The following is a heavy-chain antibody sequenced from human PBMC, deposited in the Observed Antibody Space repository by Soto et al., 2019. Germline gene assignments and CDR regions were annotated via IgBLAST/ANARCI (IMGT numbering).Heavy chain of an antibody. Sequence: SVKVSCKXSGGANRRFSFSWVSQDPGLGLEWMGGIVPRYGRGNYAQKFQGRVTITADESTSTVYMELSNLKSEDSAVYYCARGAWDHDTSGYYFFGYWGQGTPVTVSS. J-gene: IGHJ4*02. CDR1: GGANRRFS. D-gene: IGHD3-22*01. CDR2: IVPRYGRG. V-gene: IGHV1-69*13. CDR3: ARGAWDHDTSGYYFFGY.